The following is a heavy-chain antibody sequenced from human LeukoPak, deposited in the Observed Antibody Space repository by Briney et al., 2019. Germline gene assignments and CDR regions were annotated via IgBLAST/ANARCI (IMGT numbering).Heavy chain of an antibody. D-gene: IGHD3-22*01. V-gene: IGHV3-11*04. CDR3: ARVRPGSSGSYYRTS. CDR2: ITSGGGYK. J-gene: IGHJ4*02. Sequence: PGGSLRLSCVGAGFPFSDFHMSWLRQPPGKGLEWVSYITSGGGYKYYAHSVEGRFSMSRDDSKNSVFLQMNSLRVEDTAVYYCARVRPGSSGSYYRTSWGQGTLVSVSS. CDR1: GFPFSDFH.